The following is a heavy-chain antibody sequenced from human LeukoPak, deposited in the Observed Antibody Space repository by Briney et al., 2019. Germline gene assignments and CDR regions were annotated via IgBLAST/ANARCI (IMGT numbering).Heavy chain of an antibody. CDR1: GFTFSSYA. Sequence: GGSLRLSCAASGFTFSSYAMSWVRQAPGKGLEWVSAISGSGGSTYYADSVKGRFTISRDNSKNTLYLQMNSLRAEDTAVYYCAKVTDLGVVFDYFDYWGQGTLVTVSS. CDR2: ISGSGGST. D-gene: IGHD3-3*01. V-gene: IGHV3-23*01. CDR3: AKVTDLGVVFDYFDY. J-gene: IGHJ4*02.